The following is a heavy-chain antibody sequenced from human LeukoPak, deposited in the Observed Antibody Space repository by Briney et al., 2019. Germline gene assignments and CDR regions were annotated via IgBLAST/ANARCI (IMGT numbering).Heavy chain of an antibody. V-gene: IGHV4-59*01. J-gene: IGHJ6*03. CDR2: IYYSGST. Sequence: PSETLSLTCTVSGGSISSYYWSWIRQPPGKGLEWIGYIYYSGSTNYNPSLKSRVTISVDTSKNQFSLKLSSVTAADTAVYYCARDIDFSVVLWIGELMDVWGKGTTVTVSS. CDR1: GGSISSYY. CDR3: ARDIDFSVVLWIGELMDV. D-gene: IGHD3-10*01.